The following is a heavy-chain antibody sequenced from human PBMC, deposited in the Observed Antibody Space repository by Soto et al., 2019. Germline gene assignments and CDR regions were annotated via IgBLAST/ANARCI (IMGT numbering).Heavy chain of an antibody. CDR3: ARAPTYYYDSSGYLDY. D-gene: IGHD3-22*01. J-gene: IGHJ4*02. CDR2: IYYSGST. V-gene: IGHV4-31*03. Sequence: SETLSLTCTVSGGSISSGGYYWSWIRQHPGKGLEWIGYIYYSGSTYYNPSLKSRVTISVDTSKNQFSLKLSSVTAADTAVYYCARAPTYYYDSSGYLDYWGQGTLVTVSS. CDR1: GGSISSGGYY.